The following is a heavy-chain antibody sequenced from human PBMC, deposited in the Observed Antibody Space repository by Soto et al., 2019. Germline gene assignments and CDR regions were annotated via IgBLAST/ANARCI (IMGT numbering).Heavy chain of an antibody. CDR2: IIPIFGTA. CDR1: GGTFSSYA. Sequence: QVQLVQSGAEVKKPGSSVKVSCKASGGTFSSYAISWVRQAPGQGLAWMGGIIPIFGTANYAQKFQGRVTITADKSTSTAYMELSSLRSEDTAVYYCARVELGYCSGGSCSNWFDPWGQGTLVTVSS. CDR3: ARVELGYCSGGSCSNWFDP. J-gene: IGHJ5*02. D-gene: IGHD2-15*01. V-gene: IGHV1-69*06.